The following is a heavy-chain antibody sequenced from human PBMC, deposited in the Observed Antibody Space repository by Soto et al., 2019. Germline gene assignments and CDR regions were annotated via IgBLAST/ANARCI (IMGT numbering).Heavy chain of an antibody. CDR3: ARDSGGAIVVVPAAYSMDV. J-gene: IGHJ6*02. Sequence: VASVKVSCKASGYTFTGYYMHWVRQAPGQGLEWMEWINPNSGGTSYAQKFQGWVTMTRDTSISTAYMELSRLRSDDTAVYYCARDSGGAIVVVPAAYSMDVWGQGTTVTVSS. V-gene: IGHV1-2*04. D-gene: IGHD2-2*01. CDR2: INPNSGGT. CDR1: GYTFTGYY.